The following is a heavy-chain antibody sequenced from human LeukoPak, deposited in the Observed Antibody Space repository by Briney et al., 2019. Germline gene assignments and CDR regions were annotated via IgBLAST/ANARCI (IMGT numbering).Heavy chain of an antibody. V-gene: IGHV1-69*01. J-gene: IGHJ4*02. Sequence: GASVKVSCKAPGGTFSSYAISWVRQAPGQGLEWMGGIIPIFGTANYAQKFQGRVTITADESTSTAYMELSSLRSEDTAVYYCASLIAAAATRGHWGQGTLVTVSS. CDR2: IIPIFGTA. CDR3: ASLIAAAATRGH. CDR1: GGTFSSYA. D-gene: IGHD6-13*01.